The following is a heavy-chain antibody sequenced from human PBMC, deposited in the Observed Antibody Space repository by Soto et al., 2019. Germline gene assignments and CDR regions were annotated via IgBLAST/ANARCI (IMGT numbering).Heavy chain of an antibody. Sequence: PSETLSLTCTVSGGFISSGDYYWNWIRQPPGKGLEWIGYIYYSGSTFYNPSLKRRVTLSVDMSMNQFSLKLTSVTAADTGVYYCARDYYGSGRSGMDVWGQGTSVTVS. D-gene: IGHD3-10*01. J-gene: IGHJ6*02. CDR1: GGFISSGDYY. V-gene: IGHV4-30-4*01. CDR2: IYYSGST. CDR3: ARDYYGSGRSGMDV.